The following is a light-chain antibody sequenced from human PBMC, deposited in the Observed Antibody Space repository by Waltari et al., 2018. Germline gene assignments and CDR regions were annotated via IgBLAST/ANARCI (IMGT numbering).Light chain of an antibody. CDR1: SSAIDAYRS. V-gene: IGLV2-8*01. Sequence: QSALTQPPSASASPGQSVTIPCTRASSAIDAYRSVSWYQHSPGKAPKLIIYYVDKRPSGVPDRFSGSKSGDTASLTVSGLQTEDEADYYCSSYAGSNNLGIFGGGTKLTVL. CDR2: YVD. CDR3: SSYAGSNNLGI. J-gene: IGLJ2*01.